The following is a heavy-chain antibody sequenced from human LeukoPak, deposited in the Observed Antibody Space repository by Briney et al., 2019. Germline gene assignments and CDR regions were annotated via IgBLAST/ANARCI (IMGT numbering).Heavy chain of an antibody. CDR2: IDPSDSYT. CDR1: GYSFTSYW. J-gene: IGHJ4*02. V-gene: IGHV5-10-1*01. Sequence: GESLKISFKGSGYSFTSYWISWVRLMPGKGLGWMGRIDPSDSYTNYSPSFQGHVTISADKSISTAYLQWSSLKASDTAMYYCASRIAAAGVPFVDYWGQGTLVTVSS. CDR3: ASRIAAAGVPFVDY. D-gene: IGHD6-13*01.